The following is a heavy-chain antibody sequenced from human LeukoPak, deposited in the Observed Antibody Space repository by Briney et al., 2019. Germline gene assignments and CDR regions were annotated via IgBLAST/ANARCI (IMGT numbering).Heavy chain of an antibody. Sequence: ASVKVSCTAPGYTFTSYAMHWVRQAPGQRLEWMGWINAGNGNTKYSQKFQGRVTITRDTSESTAYMELSSLRSEDTAVYYCARDAREIWFGEVNWFDPWGQGTLVTVSS. D-gene: IGHD3-10*01. CDR3: ARDAREIWFGEVNWFDP. V-gene: IGHV1-3*01. J-gene: IGHJ5*02. CDR2: INAGNGNT. CDR1: GYTFTSYA.